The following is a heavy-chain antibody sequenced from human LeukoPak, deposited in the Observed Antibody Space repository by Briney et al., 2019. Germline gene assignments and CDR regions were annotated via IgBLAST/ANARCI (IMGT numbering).Heavy chain of an antibody. Sequence: GGSLRLSCAASGFTFDDYGMSWVRQAPGKGLEWVSGINWNGGSTGYADSVKGRFTISRDNAKNSLYLQMNSLRAEDTALYYCARYMGGYGSGGSYYYYYMDVWGKGTTVTVSS. CDR2: INWNGGST. V-gene: IGHV3-20*04. D-gene: IGHD3-10*01. CDR1: GFTFDDYG. J-gene: IGHJ6*03. CDR3: ARYMGGYGSGGSYYYYYMDV.